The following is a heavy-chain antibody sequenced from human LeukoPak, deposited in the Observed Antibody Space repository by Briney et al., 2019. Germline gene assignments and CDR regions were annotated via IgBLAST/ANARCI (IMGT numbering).Heavy chain of an antibody. CDR3: ARDQGTSTTAPKRKGRFDP. V-gene: IGHV3-23*01. D-gene: IGHD1-1*01. CDR1: GFTFSSYA. J-gene: IGHJ5*02. CDR2: ISGSGGST. Sequence: PGGSLRLSCAASGFTFSSYALSWVRQAPGMGLEWVSGISGSGGSTYYADSVKGRFTISRDNSRNTLYLQMNTLRVGDTAVYYCARDQGTSTTAPKRKGRFDPWGQGTLVTVSS.